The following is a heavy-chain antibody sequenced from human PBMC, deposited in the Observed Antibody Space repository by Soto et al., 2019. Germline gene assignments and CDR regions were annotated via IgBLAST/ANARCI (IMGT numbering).Heavy chain of an antibody. CDR2: ISSSSSYI. J-gene: IGHJ6*02. Sequence: AGGSLRLSCAASGFAFSSYSMNWVRQAPGKGLEWVSSISSSSSYIYYADSVKGRFTISRDNAKNSLYLQMNSLRAEDTAVYYCARLGGYCSGGSCPYGMDVWGQGTTVTVSS. D-gene: IGHD2-15*01. CDR1: GFAFSSYS. CDR3: ARLGGYCSGGSCPYGMDV. V-gene: IGHV3-21*01.